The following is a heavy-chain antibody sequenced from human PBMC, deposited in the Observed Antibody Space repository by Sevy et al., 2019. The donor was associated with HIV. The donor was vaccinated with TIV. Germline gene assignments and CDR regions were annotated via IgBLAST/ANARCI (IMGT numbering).Heavy chain of an antibody. Sequence: SETLSLTCTLSSDSISSYYSTWVRQPPGKGLEWIGYLYYSGITNYNPSLKSRVTISIDTSKNQFSLKLSSVTAADTAVYYCARGLAYYFDSWGHGTLVTVSS. CDR3: ARGLAYYFDS. CDR1: SDSISSYY. V-gene: IGHV4-59*08. D-gene: IGHD4-17*01. J-gene: IGHJ4*01. CDR2: LYYSGIT.